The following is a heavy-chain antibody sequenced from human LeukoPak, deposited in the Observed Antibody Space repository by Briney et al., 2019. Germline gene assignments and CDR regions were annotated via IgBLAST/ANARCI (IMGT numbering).Heavy chain of an antibody. CDR1: GFTFSSYA. V-gene: IGHV3-23*01. CDR2: ISGSGGST. CDR3: AKVLWFGELLSYFDY. Sequence: GGSLRLSCAAPGFTFSSYAMSWVRQAPGKGLEWVSAISGSGGSTYYADSVKGRFTISRDNSKNTLYLQMNSLRAEDTAVYYCAKVLWFGELLSYFDYWGQGTLVTVSS. D-gene: IGHD3-10*01. J-gene: IGHJ4*02.